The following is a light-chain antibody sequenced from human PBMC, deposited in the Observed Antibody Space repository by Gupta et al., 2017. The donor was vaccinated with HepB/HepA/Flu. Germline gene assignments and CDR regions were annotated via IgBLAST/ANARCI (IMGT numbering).Light chain of an antibody. Sequence: DIQMTQSLSSLSASVGDRVTITCRASQSISSYLNWYQQKPGKAPKLLIYAASSLQSGVPSRFSGSGYETDFTLTISSRQPEDFATYYCQQSDSTLALTFGGGSKVEIK. CDR2: AAS. V-gene: IGKV1-39*01. CDR1: QSISSY. J-gene: IGKJ4*01. CDR3: QQSDSTLALT.